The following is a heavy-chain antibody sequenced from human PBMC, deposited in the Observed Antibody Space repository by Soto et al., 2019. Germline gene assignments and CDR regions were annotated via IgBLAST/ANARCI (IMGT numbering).Heavy chain of an antibody. J-gene: IGHJ4*02. CDR2: ISYDGSNK. CDR3: ARDYYDSSGYYRAQY. V-gene: IGHV3-30-3*01. Sequence: GGSLRLSCAASGFTFSSYAMHWVRQAPGKGLEWVAVISYDGSNKYYADSVKGRLTISRDNSKNTLYLQMNSLRAEDTAVYYCARDYYDSSGYYRAQYWGQGTLVTVSS. CDR1: GFTFSSYA. D-gene: IGHD3-22*01.